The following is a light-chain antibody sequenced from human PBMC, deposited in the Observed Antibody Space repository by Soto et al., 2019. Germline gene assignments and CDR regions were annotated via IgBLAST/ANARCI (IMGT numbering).Light chain of an antibody. CDR3: NSYRSSTTRYV. CDR2: DVT. Sequence: QSVLTQPASVSGSPGQSITISCTGTSSDVGGYNYVSWYQQYPGKAPKLIISDVTDRPSGISSRFSGSKSGNTASLTISGLQAEDEADYYCNSYRSSTTRYVFGTGTKVTV. J-gene: IGLJ1*01. V-gene: IGLV2-14*03. CDR1: SSDVGGYNY.